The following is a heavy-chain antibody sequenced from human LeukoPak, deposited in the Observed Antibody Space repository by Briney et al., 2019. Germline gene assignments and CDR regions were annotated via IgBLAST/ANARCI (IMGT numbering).Heavy chain of an antibody. V-gene: IGHV3-23*01. CDR2: ISGCGGST. CDR1: GFPFSSYG. CDR3: ATDATDPMVRGVIITPYYYYMDV. D-gene: IGHD3-10*01. Sequence: GGSLRLSCAASGFPFSSYGMRWVRQAPGKGVEWVSAISGCGGSTYYADSVKGRFTNSRDNSKNTLYLQMNSLRAEDTAVYYCATDATDPMVRGVIITPYYYYMDVWGKGTTVTVSS. J-gene: IGHJ6*03.